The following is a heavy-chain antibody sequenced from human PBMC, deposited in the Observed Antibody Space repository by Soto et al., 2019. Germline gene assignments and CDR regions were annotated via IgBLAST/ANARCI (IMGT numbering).Heavy chain of an antibody. J-gene: IGHJ6*02. D-gene: IGHD1-7*01. Sequence: QVQLVQSGDEVKKPGSSVKVSCKASGGTFSSYAISWVRQAPGQGLEWMGGLIPIFGTANYAQKLQGRATITADESTSTAYTELSSLRSEDTAVYYCAGPPELTRIYYYFGMDVWCQGTTVTVSS. CDR3: AGPPELTRIYYYFGMDV. CDR1: GGTFSSYA. CDR2: LIPIFGTA. V-gene: IGHV1-69*12.